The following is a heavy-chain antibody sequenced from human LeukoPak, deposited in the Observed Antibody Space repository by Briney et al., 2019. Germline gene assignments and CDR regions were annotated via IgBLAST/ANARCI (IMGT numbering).Heavy chain of an antibody. CDR2: IKQDGSEK. D-gene: IGHD6-19*01. V-gene: IGHV3-7*04. J-gene: IGHJ4*02. Sequence: GGSLRLSCAGYGITLSELWMNWVRQVPGKGREWVDNIKQDGSEKKYVDSVKGRFTIYRDNAKNSVYLKMNSLRVDETAVYYCVGGYGWLPDYWGQGALVTVPS. CDR3: VGGYGWLPDY. CDR1: GITLSELW.